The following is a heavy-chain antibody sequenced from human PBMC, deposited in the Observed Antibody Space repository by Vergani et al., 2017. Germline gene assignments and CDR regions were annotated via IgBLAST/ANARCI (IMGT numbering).Heavy chain of an antibody. CDR1: GGTFSSYT. D-gene: IGHD3-10*01. CDR2: IIPILGIA. CDR3: ARDHSITMVRGVVYGMDV. V-gene: IGHV1-69*08. Sequence: QVQLVQSGAEVKKPGSSVKVSCKASGGTFSSYTISWVRQAPGQGLEWMGRIIPILGIANYAQKFQGRVTITADKSTSTAYMELSSLRSEDTAVYYCARDHSITMVRGVVYGMDVWGQGTTVTVSS. J-gene: IGHJ6*02.